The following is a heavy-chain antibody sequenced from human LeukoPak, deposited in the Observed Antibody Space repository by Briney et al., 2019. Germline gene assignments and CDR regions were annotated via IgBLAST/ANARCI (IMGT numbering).Heavy chain of an antibody. CDR3: AREDGEAIAIFGVITDY. CDR1: GFTFDDHA. J-gene: IGHJ4*02. D-gene: IGHD3-3*01. Sequence: GGSLRLSCAASGFTFDDHAMHWVRHVPGKGPEWVSLISGDGERTFYADSVKGRFTISRDNSKNSLHLQMNSLKTEDTALYYCAREDGEAIAIFGVITDYWGQGTLVTVSS. V-gene: IGHV3-43*02. CDR2: ISGDGERT.